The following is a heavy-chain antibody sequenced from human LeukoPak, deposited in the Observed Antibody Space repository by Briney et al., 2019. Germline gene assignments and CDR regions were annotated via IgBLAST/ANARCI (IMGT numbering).Heavy chain of an antibody. Sequence: ASVKVSCKASGYTFTGYYMHWVRQAPGQGLEWMGWINPNSGGTNYAQKLQGRVTMTRDTSISTAYMELRRLRSDDTAVYYCARDMLYCSGGSCYSSDRFDYWGQGTLVTVSS. CDR1: GYTFTGYY. J-gene: IGHJ4*02. V-gene: IGHV1-2*02. CDR2: INPNSGGT. D-gene: IGHD2-15*01. CDR3: ARDMLYCSGGSCYSSDRFDY.